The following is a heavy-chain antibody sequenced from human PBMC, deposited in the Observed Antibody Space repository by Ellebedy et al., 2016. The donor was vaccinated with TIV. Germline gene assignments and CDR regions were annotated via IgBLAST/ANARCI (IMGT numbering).Heavy chain of an antibody. J-gene: IGHJ3*02. CDR2: ISHDATNK. Sequence: GESLKISCVASGFTFGSVGMHWVRQAPGKGLEWVAVISHDATNKYYADSVRGRFTISRDNAKNSLFLQMNSLRAEDTAVYYCATDGSYGDYLSPAHAFENWGQGTVVIVSS. CDR1: GFTFGSVG. D-gene: IGHD4-17*01. V-gene: IGHV3-30*03. CDR3: ATDGSYGDYLSPAHAFEN.